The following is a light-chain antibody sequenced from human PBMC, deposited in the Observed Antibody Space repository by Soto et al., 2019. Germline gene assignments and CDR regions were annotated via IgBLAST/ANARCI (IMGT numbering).Light chain of an antibody. Sequence: GDGATLSCRASQSVDSNLAWYQQKPGQTPRLLMYGASTRPTGIPARFSGSGSGTEFTLTIIIFFSSKRPDTSWTSG. CDR2: GAS. V-gene: IGKV3D-15*01. CDR3: T. J-gene: IGKJ1*01. CDR1: QSVDSN.